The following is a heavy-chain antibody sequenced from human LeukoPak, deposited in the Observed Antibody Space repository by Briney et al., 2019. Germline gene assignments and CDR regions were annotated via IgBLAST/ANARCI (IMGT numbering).Heavy chain of an antibody. CDR3: VRDAAKRLYGDLDY. CDR1: GFIFTDHY. J-gene: IGHJ4*02. D-gene: IGHD2-8*01. CDR2: IRNRANSYTT. Sequence: GGSLRLSCAASGFIFTDHYMDWVRQPPGKGLEWVARIRNRANSYTTEYAASAKGRFTIARGDSKNSVYLEMNSLETEDTAVYYCVRDAAKRLYGDLDYWGQGTLVTVSS. V-gene: IGHV3-72*01.